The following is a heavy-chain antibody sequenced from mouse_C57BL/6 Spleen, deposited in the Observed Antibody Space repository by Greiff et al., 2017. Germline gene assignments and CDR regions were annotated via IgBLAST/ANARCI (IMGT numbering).Heavy chain of an antibody. CDR1: GYTFTSYW. CDR2: IYPGSGST. CDR3: AREGDYDYGFDY. D-gene: IGHD2-4*01. Sequence: QVHVKQPGAELVKPGASVKMSCKASGYTFTSYWITWVKQRPGQGLEWIGDIYPGSGSTNYNEKFKSKATLTVDTSSSTAYMQLSSLTSEDSAVYYCAREGDYDYGFDYWGQGTTLTVSS. J-gene: IGHJ2*01. V-gene: IGHV1-55*01.